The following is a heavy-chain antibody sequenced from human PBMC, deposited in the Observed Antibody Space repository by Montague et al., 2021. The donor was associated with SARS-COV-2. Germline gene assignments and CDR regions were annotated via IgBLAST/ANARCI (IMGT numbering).Heavy chain of an antibody. V-gene: IGHV3-21*01. D-gene: IGHD4-17*01. J-gene: IGHJ4*02. Sequence: SLRLSCAASGFAFTKYTVHWVRQAPGKGLEWVSSISSTGNYINYADSVKGRFTVSRDNANNSLFLQMSSLRVDDTAVYYCAREGSNDYGDNLFDYWGQGALITVSS. CDR2: ISSTGNYI. CDR1: GFAFTKYT. CDR3: AREGSNDYGDNLFDY.